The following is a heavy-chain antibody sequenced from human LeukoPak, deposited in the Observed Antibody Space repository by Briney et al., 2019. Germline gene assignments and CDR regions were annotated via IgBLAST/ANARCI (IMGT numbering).Heavy chain of an antibody. V-gene: IGHV5-51*01. CDR2: IYPGDSDT. J-gene: IGHJ4*02. CDR1: GYSFGYIFSTYW. CDR3: ARLYDSSGYPFEY. Sequence: GESLKISCQGSGYSFGYIFSTYWIGWVRQMPGNGLEWVGIIYPGDSDTRYSPSFQGQVTISADKSISTAYLQWSSLKASDTAMYYCARLYDSSGYPFEYWGQGTLVTVSS. D-gene: IGHD3-22*01.